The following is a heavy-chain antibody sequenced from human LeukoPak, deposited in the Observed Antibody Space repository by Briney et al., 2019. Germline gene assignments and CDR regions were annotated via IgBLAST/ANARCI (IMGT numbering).Heavy chain of an antibody. CDR3: ARDSSGSLPRFWVY. J-gene: IGHJ4*02. D-gene: IGHD3-22*01. V-gene: IGHV3-30-3*01. CDR2: ISYDGSNK. Sequence: GGSLRLSCAASGFTFSSYAMHWVRQAPGKGLEWVAVISYDGSNKYYADSVKGRFTISRDNSKNTLYLQMNSLRAEDTAVYYCARDSSGSLPRFWVYWGQGTLVTVSS. CDR1: GFTFSSYA.